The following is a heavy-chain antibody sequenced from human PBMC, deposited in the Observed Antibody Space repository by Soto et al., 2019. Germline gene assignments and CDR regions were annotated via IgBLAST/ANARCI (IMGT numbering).Heavy chain of an antibody. CDR2: IWYDGSNE. Sequence: GGSLRLSCAASGFTFSNYGMHWVRQAPGKGLEWVAVIWYDGSNEYYADSVKGRFTISRDNSKNTLSLQMNSLRADDTAVYYCARDYYRSGSYYSDWGQGTLVTVSS. D-gene: IGHD3-10*01. CDR3: ARDYYRSGSYYSD. J-gene: IGHJ4*02. V-gene: IGHV3-33*01. CDR1: GFTFSNYG.